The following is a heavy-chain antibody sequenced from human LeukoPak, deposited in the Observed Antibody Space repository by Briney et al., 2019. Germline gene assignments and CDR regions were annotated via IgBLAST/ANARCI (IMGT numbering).Heavy chain of an antibody. CDR3: ARDSRRVIDY. D-gene: IGHD2-21*01. CDR2: ISSSGSTI. Sequence: GGSLRLSCAASGFTSSSYEMNWVRQAPGKGLEWVSYISSSGSTIYYADSVKGRFTISRDNAKNSLYLQMNSLRAEDTAVYYCARDSRRVIDYWGQGTLVTVSS. V-gene: IGHV3-48*03. J-gene: IGHJ4*02. CDR1: GFTSSSYE.